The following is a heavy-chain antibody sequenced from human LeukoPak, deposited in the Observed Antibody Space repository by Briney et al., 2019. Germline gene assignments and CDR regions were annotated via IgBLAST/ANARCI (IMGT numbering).Heavy chain of an antibody. Sequence: SETLSLTCSVSGVSISTYYWSWLRQPPGKGLEWVGYKSGAGRDLYNPSLKSRVTISVDASENQFSLTLRSVTAADTAMYYCARTTRVTPDGRAEYFEDWGQGTLVIVSS. CDR1: GVSISTYY. CDR3: ARTTRVTPDGRAEYFED. CDR2: KSGAGRD. D-gene: IGHD4-11*01. V-gene: IGHV4-59*03. J-gene: IGHJ1*01.